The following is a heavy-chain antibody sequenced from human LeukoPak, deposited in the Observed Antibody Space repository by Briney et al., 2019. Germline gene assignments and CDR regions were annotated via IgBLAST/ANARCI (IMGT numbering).Heavy chain of an antibody. J-gene: IGHJ5*02. Sequence: GASVKVSCKASGYSFHDKYLHWVRQAPGQGLEWMGSINPNSGGTNYAQKFQGRVTMTTDTSMSTAYMELSRLTSDDTAVYYCARAGGRSWFDPWGQGTLVTVSS. CDR2: INPNSGGT. CDR3: ARAGGRSWFDP. V-gene: IGHV1-2*02. CDR1: GYSFHDKY.